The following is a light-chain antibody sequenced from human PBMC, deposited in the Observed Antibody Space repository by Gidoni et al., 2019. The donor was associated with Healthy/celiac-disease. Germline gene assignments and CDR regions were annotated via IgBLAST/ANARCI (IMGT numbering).Light chain of an antibody. J-gene: IGKJ4*01. CDR1: QSISSW. Sequence: DIQMTQSPSTLSASVGDRVTITCRASQSISSWLAWYQKKPGKAPKLLSYKASSLESGVPSRFSGSGSGTEFTLTISSLQPDDFATYYCQQYNSYSALTFGGGTKVEIK. CDR2: KAS. V-gene: IGKV1-5*03. CDR3: QQYNSYSALT.